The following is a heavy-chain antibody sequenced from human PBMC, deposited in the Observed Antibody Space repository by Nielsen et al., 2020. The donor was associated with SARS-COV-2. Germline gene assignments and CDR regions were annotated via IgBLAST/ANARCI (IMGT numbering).Heavy chain of an antibody. CDR1: GGSIRNSRYY. J-gene: IGHJ6*02. V-gene: IGHV4-31*03. Sequence: SETLSLTCSVSGGSIRNSRYYWTWVRQLPGRGPEWIGNIHYTGSANYSPSLKSRLSMSLDASRNQFSLSVKSMTAADSAEYYCVRDTLSHGLDVWGQGITVTVSS. CDR2: IHYTGSA. CDR3: VRDTLSHGLDV. D-gene: IGHD2/OR15-2a*01.